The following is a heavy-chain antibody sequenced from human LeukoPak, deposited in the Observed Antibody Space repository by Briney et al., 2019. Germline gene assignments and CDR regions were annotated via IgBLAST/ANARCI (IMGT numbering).Heavy chain of an antibody. V-gene: IGHV1-3*03. CDR1: GYTFTSYA. J-gene: IGHJ4*02. Sequence: GASVKVSCKASGYTFTSYAMHWVRQAPGQRLEWMGWINAGNGNTKYSQEFQGRVTITRDTSASTAYMELSSLRSEDMAVYYCARESDSSGYQNLYFDYWGQGTLVTVSS. CDR2: INAGNGNT. D-gene: IGHD3-22*01. CDR3: ARESDSSGYQNLYFDY.